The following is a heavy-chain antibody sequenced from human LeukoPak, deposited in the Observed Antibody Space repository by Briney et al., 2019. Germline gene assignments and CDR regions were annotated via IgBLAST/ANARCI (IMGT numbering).Heavy chain of an antibody. Sequence: PGGSLRLSCAASGFTFSSYAMHWVRQAPGKGLEWVAVISYDGSNKYYADSVKGRFTISRDNSKNTLYLQMNSLRAEDTAVYYCAGGGSGYLFDYWGQGTLVTVSS. V-gene: IGHV3-30*04. J-gene: IGHJ4*02. CDR3: AGGGSGYLFDY. CDR2: ISYDGSNK. D-gene: IGHD3-22*01. CDR1: GFTFSSYA.